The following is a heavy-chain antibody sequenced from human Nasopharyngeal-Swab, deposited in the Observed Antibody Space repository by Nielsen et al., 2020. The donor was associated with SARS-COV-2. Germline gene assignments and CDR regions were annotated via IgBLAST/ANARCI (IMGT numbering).Heavy chain of an antibody. V-gene: IGHV4-34*01. CDR2: INHSGST. D-gene: IGHD3-22*01. J-gene: IGHJ5*02. Sequence: WIRQPPGKGLEWIGEINHSGSTNYNPSLKSRVTISVDTSKNQFSLKLSSVTAADTAVYYCARDRFSSGKDPWGQGTLATVSS. CDR3: ARDRFSSGKDP.